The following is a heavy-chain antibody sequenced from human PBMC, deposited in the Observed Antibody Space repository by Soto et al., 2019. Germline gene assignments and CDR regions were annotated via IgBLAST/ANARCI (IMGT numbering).Heavy chain of an antibody. J-gene: IGHJ5*02. V-gene: IGHV4-59*01. CDR2: VAYSGTT. Sequence: SETLSLTCTVSPGSISSSYWSWIRQPPGRGLEWIGHVAYSGTTKYNPSLKSRGSISVSTSKRQFSLRLTSVTAADTAVYYCAREDQDYYFDHWGQGIRVTVSS. CDR1: PGSISSSY. D-gene: IGHD1-26*01. CDR3: AREDQDYYFDH.